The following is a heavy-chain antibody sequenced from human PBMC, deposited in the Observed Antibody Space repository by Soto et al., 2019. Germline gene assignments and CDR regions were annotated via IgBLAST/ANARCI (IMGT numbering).Heavy chain of an antibody. V-gene: IGHV4-4*02. CDR1: GDSLTNNHW. D-gene: IGHD2-15*01. CDR2: IWHTGRP. CDR3: VRDSRTGCSSINCYMH. J-gene: IGHJ4*02. Sequence: QLQLRESGPGLVQPSGTLSLTCDVSGDSLTNNHWWSWVRQAPGKGREWIEEIWHTGRPNYNPSLKSRVAISIDKSKNQFSLKLSSVTAADTAVYYCVRDSRTGCSSINCYMHWGQGTLVTVSS.